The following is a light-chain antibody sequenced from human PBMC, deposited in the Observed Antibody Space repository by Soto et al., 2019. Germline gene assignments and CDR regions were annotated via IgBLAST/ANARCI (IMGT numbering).Light chain of an antibody. CDR3: QQTKGFPLT. V-gene: IGKV1-12*01. J-gene: IGKJ4*01. Sequence: DIQMTQSPSSLSASEGDRVTITCRASQDINKYLAWYQQIPGKAPKLLIFVASTLQSGVPSRFSASGSGTDFTLTVGGLQPEDAATYYCQQTKGFPLTFGGGTKVDIK. CDR1: QDINKY. CDR2: VAS.